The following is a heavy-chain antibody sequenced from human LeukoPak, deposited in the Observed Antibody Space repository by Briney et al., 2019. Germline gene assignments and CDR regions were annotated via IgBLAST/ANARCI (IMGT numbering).Heavy chain of an antibody. V-gene: IGHV4-34*01. CDR2: INHSGST. Sequence: KASETLSLTCAVYGGSFSGYYWSWSRQPPGKGLEWIGEINHSGSTNYNPSLKSRVTISVDTSKNQFSLKLSSVTAADTAVYYCARGKFSSSWYDVAVPYDYWGQGTLVTVSS. D-gene: IGHD6-13*01. CDR1: GGSFSGYY. CDR3: ARGKFSSSWYDVAVPYDY. J-gene: IGHJ4*02.